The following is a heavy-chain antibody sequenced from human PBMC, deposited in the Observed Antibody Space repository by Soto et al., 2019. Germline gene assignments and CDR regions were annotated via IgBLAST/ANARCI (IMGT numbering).Heavy chain of an antibody. D-gene: IGHD5-12*01. CDR3: ARGPTVHVDIVATMPEGYYYYGIDV. CDR2: INHSGST. V-gene: IGHV4-34*01. J-gene: IGHJ6*02. Sequence: SETLSLTCAVYRRSFSGYYWSWVRQPPGKALDWLGEINHSGSTNYNPSLKSRVTISVDTSKNQFSLKLSSVTAADTAVYYCARGPTVHVDIVATMPEGYYYYGIDVCGQATTVT. CDR1: RRSFSGYY.